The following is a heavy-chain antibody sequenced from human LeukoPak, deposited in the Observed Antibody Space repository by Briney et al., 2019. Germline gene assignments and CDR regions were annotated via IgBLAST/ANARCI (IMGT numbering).Heavy chain of an antibody. CDR2: IYGGRST. D-gene: IGHD3-22*01. V-gene: IGHV3-53*01. CDR1: DSY. Sequence: GGSLRLSCAASDSYMSWVRQAPGKGLEGVSVIYGGRSTHYAEAVKGRFTISRDSSKNTLYLLMNSLRAEDTAVYFCARDRYYYDSSANYYYTDVWGKGTTVTVSS. CDR3: ARDRYYYDSSANYYYTDV. J-gene: IGHJ6*03.